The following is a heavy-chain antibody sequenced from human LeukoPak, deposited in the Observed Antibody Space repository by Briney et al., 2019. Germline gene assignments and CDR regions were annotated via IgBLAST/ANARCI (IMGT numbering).Heavy chain of an antibody. D-gene: IGHD6-19*01. V-gene: IGHV3-64*01. CDR3: ATLAVAGYTNYYFDY. CDR2: ISSNGGST. Sequence: PGGSLRLSCAASGFTFSSYAMHWVRQAPGKGLEYVSAISSNGGSTYYANSVKGRFTISRDNSKNTLYLQMGSLRAEDMAVYYCATLAVAGYTNYYFDYWGQRTLVTVSS. J-gene: IGHJ4*02. CDR1: GFTFSSYA.